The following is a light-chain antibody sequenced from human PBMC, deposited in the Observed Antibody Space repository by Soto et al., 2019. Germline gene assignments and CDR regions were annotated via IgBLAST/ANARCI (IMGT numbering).Light chain of an antibody. V-gene: IGKV1-5*03. CDR2: KAS. CDR1: QTISSW. J-gene: IGKJ1*01. Sequence: DIQMTQSPSTLAASVGDRVTITCRASQTISSWLAWYQQKPGKAPKLLIYKASTLKSGVPSRVSGSGSGTEFTLTISSLQPDDFATYYCQHYNSYSEAFGQGTKVELK. CDR3: QHYNSYSEA.